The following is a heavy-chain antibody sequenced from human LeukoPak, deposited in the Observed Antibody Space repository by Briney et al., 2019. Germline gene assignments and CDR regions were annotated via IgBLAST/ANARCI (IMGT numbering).Heavy chain of an antibody. CDR2: VSRDGGST. CDR1: GFTFSYYS. CDR3: ARVVYCGGDCYASYFDY. J-gene: IGHJ4*02. V-gene: IGHV3-64*01. D-gene: IGHD2-21*02. Sequence: GGSLRLSCAASGFTFSYYSMHWVRRAPGKGLEYVSAVSRDGGSTHYANSVKGRFTISRDNSKNTLYLQMGSLRTEDMAVYYCARVVYCGGDCYASYFDYWGQGTLVTVSS.